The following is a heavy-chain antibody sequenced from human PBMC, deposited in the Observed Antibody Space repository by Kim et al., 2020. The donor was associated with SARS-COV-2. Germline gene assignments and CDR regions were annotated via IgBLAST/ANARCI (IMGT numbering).Heavy chain of an antibody. CDR1: GFTVSSNY. CDR3: ARGGFRMYSGSQGAFDI. V-gene: IGHV3-53*01. D-gene: IGHD1-26*01. J-gene: IGHJ3*02. Sequence: GGSLRLSCAASGFTVSSNYMSWVRQAPGKGLEWVSVIYSGGSTYYADSVKGRFTISRDNSKNTLYLQMNSLRAEDTAVYYCARGGFRMYSGSQGAFDIWGQGTMVTVSS. CDR2: IYSGGST.